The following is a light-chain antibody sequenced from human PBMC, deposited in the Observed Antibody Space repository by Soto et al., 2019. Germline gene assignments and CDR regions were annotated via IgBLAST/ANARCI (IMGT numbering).Light chain of an antibody. Sequence: EVVTTQSPASLSVSPGERATLSCRASQDLGTNLAWYQQKAGRAPRLLIYGASSRATGIPDRFSGSGCGTDFNLTISRLETEDFAVYYCQQYGRSPVTFGQGTKVDIK. CDR1: QDLGTN. V-gene: IGKV3-20*01. CDR2: GAS. CDR3: QQYGRSPVT. J-gene: IGKJ1*01.